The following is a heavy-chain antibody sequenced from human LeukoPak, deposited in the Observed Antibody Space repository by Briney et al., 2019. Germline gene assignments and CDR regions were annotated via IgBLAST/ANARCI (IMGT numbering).Heavy chain of an antibody. CDR1: GGSISYFY. D-gene: IGHD2-15*01. Sequence: SETLSLTCTVSGGSISYFYWSWIRQPPGKGLEWIGYVHYSGSTNYNPSLKSRVTMSVDTSKDQFSLKLSSVTAADTAVYYCAREVVAAAGTVDYWGQGTLVTASS. V-gene: IGHV4-59*01. CDR2: VHYSGST. J-gene: IGHJ4*02. CDR3: AREVVAAAGTVDY.